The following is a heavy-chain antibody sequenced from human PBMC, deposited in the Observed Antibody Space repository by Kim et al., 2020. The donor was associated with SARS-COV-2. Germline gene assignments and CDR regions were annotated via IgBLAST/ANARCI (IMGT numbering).Heavy chain of an antibody. D-gene: IGHD6-19*01. V-gene: IGHV3-48*03. Sequence: GGSLRLSCAASGFTFSSFEMNWVRQAPGKGLEWVSFISSSGTTIYYADSVKGRFTISRDNAKNSLYLRMNSLRAEDTAVYYCAREVGWLAKNPFDYWGQGTLVTVSS. CDR1: GFTFSSFE. J-gene: IGHJ4*02. CDR3: AREVGWLAKNPFDY. CDR2: ISSSGTTI.